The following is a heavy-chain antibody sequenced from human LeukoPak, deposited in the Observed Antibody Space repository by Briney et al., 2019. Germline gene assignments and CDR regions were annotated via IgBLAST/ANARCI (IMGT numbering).Heavy chain of an antibody. CDR2: MNPNSGNT. V-gene: IGHV1-8*03. Sequence: GASVKVSCKASGYTFTSYDINWVRQATGQGLEWMGWMNPNSGNTGYAQKFQGRVTITRNTSISTAYMELSSLRSEDTAVYYCAREPMGWLRYYFDYWGQGTLVTVSS. D-gene: IGHD5-24*01. J-gene: IGHJ4*02. CDR3: AREPMGWLRYYFDY. CDR1: GYTFTSYD.